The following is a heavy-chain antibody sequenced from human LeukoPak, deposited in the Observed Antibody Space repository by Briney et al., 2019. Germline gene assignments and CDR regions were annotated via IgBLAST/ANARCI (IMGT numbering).Heavy chain of an antibody. CDR3: ARAVVVPAAIPQGHYYYYGMDV. J-gene: IGHJ6*02. V-gene: IGHV4-34*01. Sequence: SETLSLTCAVYGGSFSGYYWSWIRQPPGKGLEWIGEINHSGSTNYNPSLKSRVTISVDTSKTQFSLKLSSVTAADTAVYFCARAVVVPAAIPQGHYYYYGMDVWGQGTTVTVSS. CDR2: INHSGST. CDR1: GGSFSGYY. D-gene: IGHD2-2*02.